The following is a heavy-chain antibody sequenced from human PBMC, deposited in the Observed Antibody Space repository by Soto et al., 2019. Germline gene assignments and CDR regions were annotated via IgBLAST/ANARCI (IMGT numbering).Heavy chain of an antibody. Sequence: ETLSLTGTGSGGYISRFYWGGIQQPQGKGLEWIVYIYYTGSTTYNLSLMIRVAISVDTSKNHCYLNLSSVTTADTAMYYCARLGGNGDYMWVTDYWGQGALVTVSS. CDR3: ARLGGNGDYMWVTDY. D-gene: IGHD4-17*01. V-gene: IGHV4-59*08. CDR2: IYYTGST. CDR1: GGYISRFY. J-gene: IGHJ4*02.